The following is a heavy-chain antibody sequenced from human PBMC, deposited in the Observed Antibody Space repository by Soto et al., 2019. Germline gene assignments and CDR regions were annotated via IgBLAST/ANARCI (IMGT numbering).Heavy chain of an antibody. CDR1: GDSVSSNSAA. CDR2: TYYRSKWYN. J-gene: IGHJ6*03. Sequence: SQTLSLTCAISGDSVSSNSAAWNWIRQSPSRGLEWLGRTYYRSKWYNDYAVSVKSRITINPDTSKNQFSLQLNSVTPEDTAVYYCARDRLLGSSWSLNYYYYYMDVWGKGTTVTVSS. V-gene: IGHV6-1*01. D-gene: IGHD6-13*01. CDR3: ARDRLLGSSWSLNYYYYYMDV.